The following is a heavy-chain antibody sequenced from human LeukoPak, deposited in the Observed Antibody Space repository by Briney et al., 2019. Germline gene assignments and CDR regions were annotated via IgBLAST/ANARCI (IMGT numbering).Heavy chain of an antibody. CDR1: GGSISSYY. CDR3: ARVTENYDFWSGSLRGSYYYMDV. Sequence: ADTLSLPCTVSGGSISSYYWSWIRQPPGRGLEWIGYIYYSGSNNFNPPLKSRVTISVDTSKNQFSLKLSSVTAADTAVDYCARVTENYDFWSGSLRGSYYYMDVWGKGTTVTVSS. D-gene: IGHD3-3*01. V-gene: IGHV4-59*07. CDR2: IYYSGSN. J-gene: IGHJ6*03.